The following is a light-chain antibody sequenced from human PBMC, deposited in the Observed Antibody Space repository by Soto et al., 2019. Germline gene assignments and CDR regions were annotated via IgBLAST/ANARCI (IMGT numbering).Light chain of an antibody. Sequence: DIQMTQSPSSLSASVGDRVAITCPASQGISNYLAWYQQQPGKVPKLLIYVASTLQSGVPSRFSGSGSGTDFTLTLSSLQPEDVATYYCQKYNSAPWTFGQGTKVEIK. V-gene: IGKV1-27*01. CDR2: VAS. J-gene: IGKJ1*01. CDR1: QGISNY. CDR3: QKYNSAPWT.